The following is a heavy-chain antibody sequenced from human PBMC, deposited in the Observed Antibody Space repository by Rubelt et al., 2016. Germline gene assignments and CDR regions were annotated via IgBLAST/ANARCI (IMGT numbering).Heavy chain of an antibody. Sequence: GWIRQTPEKRLEWIGHVSHTGGTFSNPSLRSRVTISADTSKNQFSLNLGSVTAADTAVYYCARGFPRPKGDVFWGHGTLVTVSS. V-gene: IGHV4-38-2*02. CDR2: VSHTGGT. D-gene: IGHD2-21*02. CDR3: ARGFPRPKGDVF. J-gene: IGHJ1*01.